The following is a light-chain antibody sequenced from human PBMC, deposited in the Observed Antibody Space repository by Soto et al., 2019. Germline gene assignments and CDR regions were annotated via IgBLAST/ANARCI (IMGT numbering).Light chain of an antibody. CDR2: DAS. CDR3: QQYNSYSGT. CDR1: QSISSW. V-gene: IGKV1-5*01. J-gene: IGKJ1*01. Sequence: DIQMTQSPSTLSASVGDRVTITCRASQSISSWLAWYQQKPGKAPKLLIYDASSLESGVPSKFSGSGSETKFTLTISSLQPDDFATYYCQQYNSYSGTFGQGTKVDIK.